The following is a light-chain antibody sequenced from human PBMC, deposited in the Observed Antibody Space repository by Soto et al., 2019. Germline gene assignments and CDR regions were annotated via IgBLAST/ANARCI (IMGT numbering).Light chain of an antibody. Sequence: EIVLTQSPATLSLSPGERATLSCRASQSVSSYLAWYQQKTGQAPRLLIYGASNRATGIPARFSGSGSGTDFTLTISSLEPEDFAVYYCQQRSNRPPVTFSQGTRLEIK. CDR1: QSVSSY. J-gene: IGKJ5*01. CDR3: QQRSNRPPVT. V-gene: IGKV3-11*01. CDR2: GAS.